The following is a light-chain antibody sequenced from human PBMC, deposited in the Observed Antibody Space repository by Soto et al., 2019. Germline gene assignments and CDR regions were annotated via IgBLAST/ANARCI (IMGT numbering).Light chain of an antibody. J-gene: IGKJ4*01. CDR1: QSISSW. V-gene: IGKV1-5*01. CDR2: DAS. Sequence: DIQMNQSPSTLSASVGDRVTITCRASQSISSWLAWYQQKPGKAPKLLIYDASSLESGVPSRFSGSASGTEFTLTISSLQPDHFATYDCQQYNSYSSLTFDRETKVEIK. CDR3: QQYNSYSSLT.